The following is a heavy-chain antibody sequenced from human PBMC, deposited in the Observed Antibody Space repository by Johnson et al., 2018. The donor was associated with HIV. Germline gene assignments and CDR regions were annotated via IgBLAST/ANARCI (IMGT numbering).Heavy chain of an antibody. Sequence: QVQLVESGGGVVQPGGSLRLSCAASGFTFSSYGMHWVRQAPGKGLEWVAFIRYDGSNKYYADSVKGRFTISRANSKNTLYLQMNSLRAEDTAVYYCAKFHGSGASDAFDIWGQGTMVTVSS. CDR2: IRYDGSNK. CDR3: AKFHGSGASDAFDI. CDR1: GFTFSSYG. V-gene: IGHV3-30*02. J-gene: IGHJ3*02. D-gene: IGHD2-15*01.